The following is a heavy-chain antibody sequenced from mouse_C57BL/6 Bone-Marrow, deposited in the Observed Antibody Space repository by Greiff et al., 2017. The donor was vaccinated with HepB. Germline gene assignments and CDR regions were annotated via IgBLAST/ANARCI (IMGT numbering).Heavy chain of an antibody. V-gene: IGHV10-1*01. J-gene: IGHJ4*01. Sequence: EVQGVESGGGLVQPKGSLKLSCAASGFSFNTYAMNWVRQAPGKGLEWVARIRSKSNNYATYYADSVKDRFTISRDDSESMLYLQMNNLKTEDTAMYYCVRFIYYAMDYWGQGTSVTVSS. CDR3: VRFIYYAMDY. D-gene: IGHD1-1*01. CDR1: GFSFNTYA. CDR2: IRSKSNNYAT.